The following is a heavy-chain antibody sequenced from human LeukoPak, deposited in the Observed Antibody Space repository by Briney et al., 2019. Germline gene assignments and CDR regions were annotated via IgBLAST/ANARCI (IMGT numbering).Heavy chain of an antibody. J-gene: IGHJ4*02. CDR1: AFTFSYYA. CDR3: AKEHEQWLARADFDY. Sequence: GGSLRLSSAASAFTFSYYAMSWVRQAPGRGLEWVSAISGRGSTHYADSVKGRFTISRDNSKNTLYLQMNSLRDEDTAVYYCAKEHEQWLARADFDYWGQGTLVTVSS. V-gene: IGHV3-23*01. CDR2: ISGRGST. D-gene: IGHD6-19*01.